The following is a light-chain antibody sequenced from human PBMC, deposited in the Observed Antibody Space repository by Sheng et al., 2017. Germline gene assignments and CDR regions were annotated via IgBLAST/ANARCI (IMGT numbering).Light chain of an antibody. Sequence: EIVMTQSPATLSLSPGEGATLSCRASQSVSSNLAWYQQKPGQAPRLLIYGASTRATGIPARFSGSGFGTEFTLTISSLQSEDFAVYYCQQYNNWPQTFGQGTKVEIK. V-gene: IGKV3-15*01. CDR3: QQYNNWPQT. CDR1: QSVSSN. J-gene: IGKJ1*01. CDR2: GAS.